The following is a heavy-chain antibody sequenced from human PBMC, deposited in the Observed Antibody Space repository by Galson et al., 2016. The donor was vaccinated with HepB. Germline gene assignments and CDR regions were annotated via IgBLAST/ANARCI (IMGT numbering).Heavy chain of an antibody. CDR3: AKDQVTRHASWEH. V-gene: IGHV3-30-3*01. CDR2: ISYDGGEK. CDR1: GFTFSRYT. D-gene: IGHD2-21*02. Sequence: SLRLSCAASGFTFSRYTMHWVRQAPSKGLEWVAVISYDGGEKSYADSVKGRFTISRDNSKNTLYLQMNSLTAEDTAVYYCAKDQVTRHASWEHWGQGTLVSVSS. J-gene: IGHJ1*01.